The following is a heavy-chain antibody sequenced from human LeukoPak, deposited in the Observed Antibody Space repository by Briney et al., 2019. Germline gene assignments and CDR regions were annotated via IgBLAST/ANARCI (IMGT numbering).Heavy chain of an antibody. CDR1: GFTFSSYA. CDR2: INWNGGST. J-gene: IGHJ6*03. Sequence: GGSLRLSCAASGFTFSSYAMSWVRQAPGKGLEWVSGINWNGGSTGYADSVKGRFTISRDNAKNSLYLQMNSLRAEDTAVYYCARVPGYCSSTSCYGDYYYYMDVWGKGTTVTVSS. D-gene: IGHD2-2*01. CDR3: ARVPGYCSSTSCYGDYYYYMDV. V-gene: IGHV3-20*04.